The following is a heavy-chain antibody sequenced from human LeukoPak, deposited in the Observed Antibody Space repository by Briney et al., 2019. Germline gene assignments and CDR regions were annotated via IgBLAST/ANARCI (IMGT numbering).Heavy chain of an antibody. V-gene: IGHV4-39*01. D-gene: IGHD3-22*01. CDR2: IYYSGST. Sequence: SETLSLTCTVSGDSVSSTGYYWGWIRQPPGKGLEWIGTIYYSGSTYYNPSLKSRVTMSEDTSRNQFSLRLSSVNAADTAVYSCAKAGPRYSNSSVLYVFDVWGKGKMVTFFS. CDR3: AKAGPRYSNSSVLYVFDV. CDR1: GDSVSSTGYY. J-gene: IGHJ3*01.